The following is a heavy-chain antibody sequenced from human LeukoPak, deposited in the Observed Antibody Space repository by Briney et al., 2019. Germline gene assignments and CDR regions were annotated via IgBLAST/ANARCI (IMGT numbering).Heavy chain of an antibody. CDR2: ISAYNGNT. CDR3: ARGSLGTHYYDSSGYGD. J-gene: IGHJ4*02. Sequence: EASVKVSCKASGYTFTSYGISWVRQAPEQGLEWMGWISAYNGNTNYAQKLQGRVTMTTDTSTSTAYMELRSLRSDDTAVYYCARGSLGTHYYDSSGYGDWGQGTLVTVSS. CDR1: GYTFTSYG. D-gene: IGHD3-22*01. V-gene: IGHV1-18*01.